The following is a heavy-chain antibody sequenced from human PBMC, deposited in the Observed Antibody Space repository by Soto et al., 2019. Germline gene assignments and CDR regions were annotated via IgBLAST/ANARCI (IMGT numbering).Heavy chain of an antibody. CDR3: AWISSGWYGYWFDP. CDR2: IYYSGST. D-gene: IGHD6-19*01. V-gene: IGHV4-61*01. CDR1: GGSVSSGSYY. J-gene: IGHJ5*02. Sequence: ETLSLTCTVSGGSVSSGSYYWSWIRQPPGKGLEWIGYIYYSGSTNYNPSLKSRVTISVDTSKNQFSLKLSSVTAADTAVYYCAWISSGWYGYWFDPWGQGTLVTVSS.